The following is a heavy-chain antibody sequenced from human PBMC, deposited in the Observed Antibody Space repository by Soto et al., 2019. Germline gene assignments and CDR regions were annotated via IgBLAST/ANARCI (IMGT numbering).Heavy chain of an antibody. CDR1: GFTFSSYE. Sequence: GGSLILSCAASGFTFSSYEMNWVRQAPGKGLEWISFSSNSGTFTKYADSVKGRFTISRDNAKNSLYLQINSLRGEDTAIYFCARSGDNYNVLDYWGPGTPVTVSS. J-gene: IGHJ4*02. CDR2: SSNSGTFT. V-gene: IGHV3-48*03. CDR3: ARSGDNYNVLDY. D-gene: IGHD3-10*02.